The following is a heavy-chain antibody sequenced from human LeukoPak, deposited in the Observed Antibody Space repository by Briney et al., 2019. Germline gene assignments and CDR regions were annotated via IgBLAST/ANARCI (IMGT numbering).Heavy chain of an antibody. Sequence: SGGSLRLSCAASGFPFSRTSMTWVRQAPGKGLEWVSTISPSGGSTFYADSVKGRFSLFRDNSKNTLFLQMNTLRAADTALYYCPSQPEEVAGGMNSWGQGALVTVSS. CDR2: ISPSGGST. J-gene: IGHJ4*02. CDR3: PSQPEEVAGGMNS. CDR1: GFPFSRTS. D-gene: IGHD6-19*01. V-gene: IGHV3-23*01.